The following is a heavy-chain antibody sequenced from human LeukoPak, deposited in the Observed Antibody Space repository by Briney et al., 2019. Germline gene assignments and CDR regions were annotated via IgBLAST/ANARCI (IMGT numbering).Heavy chain of an antibody. CDR1: GFTFSSYE. Sequence: GGSLRLSCAASGFTFSSYEMNWVRQAPGKGLEWVSYISSSGSTIYYADSVKGRFTISRDNSKNTLYLQMNSLRAEDTAVYYCARESAMVSFDYWGQGTLVTVSS. CDR3: ARESAMVSFDY. D-gene: IGHD5-18*01. V-gene: IGHV3-48*03. CDR2: ISSSGSTI. J-gene: IGHJ4*02.